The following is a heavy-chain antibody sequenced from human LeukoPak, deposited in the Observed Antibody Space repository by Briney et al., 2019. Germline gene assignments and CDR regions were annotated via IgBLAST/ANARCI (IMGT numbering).Heavy chain of an antibody. CDR3: ASSMGYKPFDY. D-gene: IGHD5-24*01. Sequence: GGSLRLSCAASGFTFSSYWMSWVRQAPRNGLEWVANIKQDGSEKYYLDSVKGRFTISRDNAKNSLYLQMNSLRAEDTAVYYCASSMGYKPFDYWGQGTLVTVSS. V-gene: IGHV3-7*01. J-gene: IGHJ4*02. CDR1: GFTFSSYW. CDR2: IKQDGSEK.